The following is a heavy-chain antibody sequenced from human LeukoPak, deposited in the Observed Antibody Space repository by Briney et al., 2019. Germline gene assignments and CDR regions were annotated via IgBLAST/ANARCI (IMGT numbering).Heavy chain of an antibody. Sequence: SETLSLTCAVYGGSFSGYYWSWIRQPPGKGLEWIGEINHSGSTNYNPSLKSRVTISVDTSKNQFSLKLSSVTAADTAVYYCARSGYSSGWYPRSQFDYWGQGTLVTVSS. CDR3: ARSGYSSGWYPRSQFDY. CDR2: INHSGST. CDR1: GGSFSGYY. J-gene: IGHJ4*02. D-gene: IGHD6-19*01. V-gene: IGHV4-34*01.